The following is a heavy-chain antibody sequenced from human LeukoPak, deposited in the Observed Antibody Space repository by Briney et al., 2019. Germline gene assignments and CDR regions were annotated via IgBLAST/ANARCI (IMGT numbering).Heavy chain of an antibody. Sequence: VASVKVSCKASGGTFSSYAISWVRQAPGQGLEWMGRIIPIFGTANYAQKFQGRVTITTDESTSTAYMELSSLRSEDTAVYYCARGACSGGSCRDYWGQGTLVTVSS. J-gene: IGHJ4*02. D-gene: IGHD2-15*01. V-gene: IGHV1-69*05. CDR3: ARGACSGGSCRDY. CDR2: IIPIFGTA. CDR1: GGTFSSYA.